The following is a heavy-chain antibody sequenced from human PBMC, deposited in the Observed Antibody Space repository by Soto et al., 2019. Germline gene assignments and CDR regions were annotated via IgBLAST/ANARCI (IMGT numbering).Heavy chain of an antibody. Sequence: PSETLSLTCTVSGGSISSSSYYWSWIRQPPGKGLEWIGYIYYSGSTNYNPSLKSRVTISVDTFKNQFSLKLSSVTAADTAVYYCARVGPSYYDFWSGLVDVWGQGTTVTVSS. CDR3: ARVGPSYYDFWSGLVDV. CDR1: GGSISSSSYY. V-gene: IGHV4-61*01. J-gene: IGHJ6*02. D-gene: IGHD3-3*01. CDR2: IYYSGST.